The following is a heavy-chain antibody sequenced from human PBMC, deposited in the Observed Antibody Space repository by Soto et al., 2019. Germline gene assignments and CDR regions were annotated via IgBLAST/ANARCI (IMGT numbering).Heavy chain of an antibody. D-gene: IGHD2-2*01. CDR3: ARGLFVVVPAAIRYFDY. J-gene: IGHJ4*02. CDR1: GGSISSGGYY. Sequence: QVQLQESGPGLVKPSQTLSLTCTVSGGSISSGGYYWSWIRQHPGKGLEWIGYIYYSGSTYYNPTLKSRVTISVDTSKNQFSLKLSSVTAADTAVYYCARGLFVVVPAAIRYFDYWGQGTLVTVSS. CDR2: IYYSGST. V-gene: IGHV4-31*03.